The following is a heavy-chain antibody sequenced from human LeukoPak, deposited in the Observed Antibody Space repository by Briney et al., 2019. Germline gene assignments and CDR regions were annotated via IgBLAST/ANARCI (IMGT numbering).Heavy chain of an antibody. CDR1: GRSINCSSYY. Sequence: SESLSLHCNVCGRSINCSSYYWGWIRHPPGTGLEWIGRLYYGGSTYYNPYLTSRVTISVDPSQNQFSLKLCSGTAAGTAVYYCSRQYGGNSPGAFYSWGQGTMVTVSS. CDR3: SRQYGGNSPGAFYS. D-gene: IGHD4-23*01. CDR2: LYYGGST. V-gene: IGHV4-39*01. J-gene: IGHJ3*02.